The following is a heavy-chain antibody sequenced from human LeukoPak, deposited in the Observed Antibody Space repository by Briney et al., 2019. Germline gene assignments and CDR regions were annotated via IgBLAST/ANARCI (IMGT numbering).Heavy chain of an antibody. CDR3: AKGGESGYDTFDY. CDR2: ISGDSSNI. CDR1: GFTFSNAW. V-gene: IGHV3-21*04. J-gene: IGHJ4*02. Sequence: PGGSLRLSCAASGFTFSNAWMSWVRQAPGKGLEWVSSISGDSSNIYYADSVKGRFTISRDNSKNSLYLQMNSLRTEDTALYYCAKGGESGYDTFDYWGQGTLVTVSS. D-gene: IGHD5-12*01.